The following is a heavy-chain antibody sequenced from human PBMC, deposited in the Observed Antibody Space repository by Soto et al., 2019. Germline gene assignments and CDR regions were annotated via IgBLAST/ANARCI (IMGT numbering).Heavy chain of an antibody. D-gene: IGHD1-26*01. CDR3: AKEGGLSGSYYISSSYYFDY. CDR1: GFTFSSYG. J-gene: IGHJ4*02. V-gene: IGHV3-30*18. CDR2: ISYDGSNT. Sequence: QVQLVDSGGGVVQPGRSLRLSCVASGFTFSSYGMHWVRQAPGKGLEWVGIISYDGSNTYYADSVKGRFTISRDNSKNTLYLQMNCLRAEDTSVYYCAKEGGLSGSYYISSSYYFDYWGQGTLVTVSS.